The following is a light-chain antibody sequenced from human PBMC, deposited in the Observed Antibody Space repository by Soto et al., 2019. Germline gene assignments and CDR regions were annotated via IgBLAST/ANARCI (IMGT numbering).Light chain of an antibody. V-gene: IGKV3-11*01. CDR3: QQRHMWPIT. J-gene: IGKJ5*01. Sequence: VVLTQSPVTLSLSPGERATRSSRASQSFRGLLAWYQQKPGQAPRLLIYDAYNRATGIPPRFSGSGSGTDFTLTISSLEPEDSAVYYCQQRHMWPITFGQGTRLEIK. CDR2: DAY. CDR1: QSFRGL.